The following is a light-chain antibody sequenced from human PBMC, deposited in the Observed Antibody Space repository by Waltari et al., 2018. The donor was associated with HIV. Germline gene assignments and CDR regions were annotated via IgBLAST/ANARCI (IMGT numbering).Light chain of an antibody. CDR2: TAS. CDR3: LQHHSYPLT. J-gene: IGKJ1*01. CDR1: QGIRNG. Sequence: DIQMTQSPSSLSASVGDRVTITCRASQGIRNGLGWYQQKPGKAPKRLIYTASTLQSGVPSRFSGSGSGTEFTFTISSLQPEDFATYYCLQHHSYPLTFGQGTKVDIK. V-gene: IGKV1-17*01.